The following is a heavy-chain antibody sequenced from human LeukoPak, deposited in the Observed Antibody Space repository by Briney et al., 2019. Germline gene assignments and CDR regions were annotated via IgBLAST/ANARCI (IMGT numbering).Heavy chain of an antibody. CDR1: GFTFSGYS. Sequence: GGSLRLSCTASGFTFSGYSMNWIRQAPGKGLEWVSSFGTRSTSIYHAGSVKGRFAISRDNAKNSLYLQMNSLRAEDTALYYCAREVSEGFDFWGQGPLVTVPS. D-gene: IGHD3-22*01. CDR3: AREVSEGFDF. CDR2: FGTRSTSI. J-gene: IGHJ4*02. V-gene: IGHV3-21*01.